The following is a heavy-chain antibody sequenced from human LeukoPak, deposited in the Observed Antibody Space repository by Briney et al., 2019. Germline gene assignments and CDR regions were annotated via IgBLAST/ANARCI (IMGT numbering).Heavy chain of an antibody. CDR3: VKEAQAQPATYCSYFNF. D-gene: IGHD1-14*01. CDR1: GFTFSSYG. Sequence: GGSLRLSYSASGFTFSSYGMHWVRQAPGKGLEWVAVISNDGNTKHYADSVQDRFTVSRDNSKNTLFLQMNSLRDEGTAVYYCVKEAQAQPATYCSYFNFWGQGTLVTVSS. J-gene: IGHJ4*02. V-gene: IGHV3-30*18. CDR2: ISNDGNTK.